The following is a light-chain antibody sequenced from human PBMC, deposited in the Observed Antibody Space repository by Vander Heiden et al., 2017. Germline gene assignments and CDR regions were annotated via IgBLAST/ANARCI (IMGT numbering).Light chain of an antibody. CDR1: NIGSKN. CDR2: RDS. CDR3: REWDSSTWV. J-gene: IGLJ2*01. Sequence: SYELTQPPSVSVALGQTARITCGGNNIGSKNVHWYQQKPGQAPVRGSYRDSNRPSGIPERFSGSNSGNNAKLTSSREQAGEEADDYCREWDSSTWVFGGGTKLTVL. V-gene: IGLV3-9*01.